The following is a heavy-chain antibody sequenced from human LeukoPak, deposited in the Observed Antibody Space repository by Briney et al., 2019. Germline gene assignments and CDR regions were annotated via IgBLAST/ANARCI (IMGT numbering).Heavy chain of an antibody. CDR3: ARRGLLWFGELSRKVSNWFDP. J-gene: IGHJ5*02. D-gene: IGHD3-10*01. V-gene: IGHV4-61*01. Sequence: SETLSLTCTVSGGSVSSGSYYWSWIRQPPGKGLEWIGYIYYSGSTNYNPSLKSRVAISVDTSKNQFSLKLSSVTAADTAVYYCARRGLLWFGELSRKVSNWFDPWGQGTLVTVSS. CDR1: GGSVSSGSYY. CDR2: IYYSGST.